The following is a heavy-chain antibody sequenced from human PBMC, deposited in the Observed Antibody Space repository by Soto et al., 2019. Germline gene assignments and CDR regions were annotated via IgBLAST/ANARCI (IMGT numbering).Heavy chain of an antibody. J-gene: IGHJ4*02. Sequence: QVQLVQSGAEVKKPGASVKVSCKASGYTFTSYEINWVRQATGQGLEWMGWMNPNSGDTGYAQKSQGGVTMTRNTSISTAYMELSSLRSEDTAVYYCARGELLWFGELLRWGQGTLVTVSS. CDR1: GYTFTSYE. V-gene: IGHV1-8*01. CDR2: MNPNSGDT. CDR3: ARGELLWFGELLR. D-gene: IGHD3-10*01.